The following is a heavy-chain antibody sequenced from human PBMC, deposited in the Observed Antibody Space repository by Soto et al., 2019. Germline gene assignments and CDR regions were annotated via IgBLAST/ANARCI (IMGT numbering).Heavy chain of an antibody. D-gene: IGHD2-21*01. CDR2: MDSSAST. Sequence: QVQLQESGPGLVKPSETLSLTCTVSGGSVSSPTYYWSWIRRPRGKGLEWIGYMDSSASTNYNPSRRIRVTMALDTAKHQFSLKRSYVAAADTSVYDCAGGRGQVNNGFDPWGQGTLVTVSS. CDR1: GGSVSSPTYY. CDR3: AGGRGQVNNGFDP. V-gene: IGHV4-61*01. J-gene: IGHJ5*02.